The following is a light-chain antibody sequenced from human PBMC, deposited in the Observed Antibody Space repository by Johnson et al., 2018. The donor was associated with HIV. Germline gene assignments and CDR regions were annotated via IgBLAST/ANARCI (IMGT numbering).Light chain of an antibody. CDR2: ERN. V-gene: IGLV1-51*02. CDR1: SYNIGNND. J-gene: IGLJ1*01. Sequence: TQPPSVSAAPGQKVTISCSGSSYNIGNNDVSWYQHLPGTAPKLLIYERNKRPSGIPDRFSGSKSGTSATLGITGLQTGDEADYYCGTWDSSLSAYVFGTGTKVTVL. CDR3: GTWDSSLSAYV.